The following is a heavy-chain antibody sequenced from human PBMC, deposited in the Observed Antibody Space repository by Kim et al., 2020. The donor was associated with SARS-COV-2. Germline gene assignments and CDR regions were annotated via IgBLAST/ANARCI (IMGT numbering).Heavy chain of an antibody. J-gene: IGHJ4*02. CDR1: GFTFSSYA. CDR3: AREDPYGSGSTF. D-gene: IGHD3-10*01. Sequence: GGSLRLSCAASGFTFSSYAMHWVRQAPGKGLEWVAVISYDGSNKYYADSVKGRFTISRDNSKNTLYLQMNSLRAEDTAVYYCAREDPYGSGSTFWGQGTLVTFTS. CDR2: ISYDGSNK. V-gene: IGHV3-30-3*01.